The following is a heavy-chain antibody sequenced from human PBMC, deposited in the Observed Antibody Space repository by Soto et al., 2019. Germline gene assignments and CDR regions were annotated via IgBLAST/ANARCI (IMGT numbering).Heavy chain of an antibody. Sequence: ASVKVSCKASGYTFTSYDINWVRQATGQGLEWMGWMNPNSGNTGYAQKFQGRVTMTRNTSISTAYMELSSLTSEDTAVYYCARCPMVRGVGYYYYYMDVWGKGTAVTVSS. CDR2: MNPNSGNT. CDR1: GYTFTSYD. V-gene: IGHV1-8*01. D-gene: IGHD3-10*01. CDR3: ARCPMVRGVGYYYYYMDV. J-gene: IGHJ6*03.